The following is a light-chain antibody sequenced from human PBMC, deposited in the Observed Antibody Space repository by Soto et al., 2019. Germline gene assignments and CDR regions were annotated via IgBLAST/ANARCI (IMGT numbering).Light chain of an antibody. CDR2: GAS. CDR3: QPYTNWPLT. V-gene: IGKV3-15*01. J-gene: IGKJ4*01. CDR1: QSVSSSD. Sequence: EIVVTQSTATLSVSPEEGATLCCSVCQSVSSSDLAWYQQKPGQAPRLLIYGASTRATGVPARFSGSRSGPEFTLTINSLQSEDFAIYYCQPYTNWPLTFGGGTKVDIK.